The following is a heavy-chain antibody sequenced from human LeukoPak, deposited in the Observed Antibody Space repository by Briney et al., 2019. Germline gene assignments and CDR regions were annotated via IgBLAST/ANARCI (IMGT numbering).Heavy chain of an antibody. CDR3: ARGPTISETGYFDF. CDR1: GGSFSRYY. CDR2: IDHRGDT. Sequence: KTSETLSLTCAVYGGSFSRYYWSWIRQSPGKGLEWIAEIDHRGDTNYHPSVNSRVTISVDTSKTQFSLKVTSLSAADTAVYYCARGPTISETGYFDFWGQGTLVTVSS. V-gene: IGHV4-34*01. D-gene: IGHD1-1*01. J-gene: IGHJ4*03.